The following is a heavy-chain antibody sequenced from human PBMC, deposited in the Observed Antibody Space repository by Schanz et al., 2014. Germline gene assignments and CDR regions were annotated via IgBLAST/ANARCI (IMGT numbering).Heavy chain of an antibody. D-gene: IGHD5-12*01. CDR1: GYTFSSHG. CDR2: INTANGNA. J-gene: IGHJ4*02. Sequence: QVQVVQSGAELKKPGASVKVSCKASGYTFSSHGIHWLRQAPGQSLEWMGWINTANGNAKYSANFQAGVNITRDTSATTAYMELTNLRSEDTAVYYGARGSGGYGANNYYDYWGQGTLVTVSA. V-gene: IGHV1-3*04. CDR3: ARGSGGYGANNYYDY.